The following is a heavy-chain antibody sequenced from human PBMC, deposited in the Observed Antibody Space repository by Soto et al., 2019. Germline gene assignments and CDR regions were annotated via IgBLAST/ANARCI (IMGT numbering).Heavy chain of an antibody. V-gene: IGHV1-18*01. Sequence: DPEKVSCKASGYTFTSYGIRWVRQAPGQGVEGMGWISAYNGNTNYAQKLQGRVTMTTDTSTSTAYMELRSLTSDDTAVSYCASVWYPVYYYDSSGDLFYYWSQGTLVTVSS. CDR2: ISAYNGNT. D-gene: IGHD3-22*01. CDR3: ASVWYPVYYYDSSGDLFYY. CDR1: GYTFTSYG. J-gene: IGHJ4*02.